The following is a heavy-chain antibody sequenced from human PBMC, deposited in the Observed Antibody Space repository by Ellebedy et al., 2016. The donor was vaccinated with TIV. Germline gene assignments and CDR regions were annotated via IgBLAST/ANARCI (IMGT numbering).Heavy chain of an antibody. J-gene: IGHJ4*02. CDR3: ASGLYCSSSSCYSYALDF. Sequence: SVKVSCKASAGTFSTYSISWARQVPGQGLEWMGGIIPVLGVTNYAQDFQGTVTITVDKSTTTVYMELSSLRSEDTAVYYCASGLYCSSSSCYSYALDFWGQGTLVTVSS. V-gene: IGHV1-69*10. CDR2: IIPVLGVT. D-gene: IGHD2-2*01. CDR1: AGTFSTYS.